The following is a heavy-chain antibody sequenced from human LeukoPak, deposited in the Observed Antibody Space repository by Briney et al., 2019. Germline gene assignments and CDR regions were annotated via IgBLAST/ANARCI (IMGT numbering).Heavy chain of an antibody. CDR1: GFTFSSYG. Sequence: PGRSLRLSCAASGFTFSSYGMHCVRQAPGKGLEWVAVISYDGSNKYYADSVKGRFTISRDNSKNTLYLQMNSLRAEDTAVYYCAKDFRFDCSGGSCYPYYFDYWGQGTLVTVSS. CDR3: AKDFRFDCSGGSCYPYYFDY. D-gene: IGHD2-15*01. CDR2: ISYDGSNK. V-gene: IGHV3-30*18. J-gene: IGHJ4*02.